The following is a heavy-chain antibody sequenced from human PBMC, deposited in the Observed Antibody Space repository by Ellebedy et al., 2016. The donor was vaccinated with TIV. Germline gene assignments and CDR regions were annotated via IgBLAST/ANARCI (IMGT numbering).Heavy chain of an antibody. CDR1: GGSLSGYY. CDR2: IYYSGST. CDR3: ARDPPWCYSCADV. J-gene: IGHJ6*02. V-gene: IGHV4-34*01. D-gene: IGHD2-8*01. Sequence: MPSETLSLTCAVSGGSLSGYYWSWIRQPPGKGLEWIGNIYYSGSTYYSPSLKSRVTISVDTSNNQLSLHLNSVTPEDTAVYYCARDPPWCYSCADVWGQGTTVTVSS.